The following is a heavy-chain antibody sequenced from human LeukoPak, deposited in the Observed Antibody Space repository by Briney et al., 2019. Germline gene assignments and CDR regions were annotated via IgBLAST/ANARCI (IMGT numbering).Heavy chain of an antibody. Sequence: GGSLRLSCAASGFTFSSYSMNWVRQAPGKGLEWVSSISSSSSYIYYADSVKGRFTISRDNAKNSLYLQMNNLRAEDTAVYYCAQPLIAAADYWAREPWSPSPQ. CDR2: ISSSSSYI. CDR3: AQPLIAAADY. CDR1: GFTFSSYS. D-gene: IGHD6-13*01. V-gene: IGHV3-21*04. J-gene: IGHJ4*02.